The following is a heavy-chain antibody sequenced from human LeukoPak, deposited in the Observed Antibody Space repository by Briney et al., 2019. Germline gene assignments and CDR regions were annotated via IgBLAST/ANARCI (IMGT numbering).Heavy chain of an antibody. CDR2: IYPDDSDT. D-gene: IGHD6-13*01. V-gene: IGHV5-51*01. J-gene: IGHJ5*02. CDR1: GYNFPRYW. CDR3: ARLDGSSSRWGPFDP. Sequence: GESLKISCKGSGYNFPRYWIVWVRQMPGKGLEWMGIIYPDDSDTRYSPSFQGQVTISADKSTSTAYLQWSSLKASDTAMYYCARLDGSSSRWGPFDPWGQGTLVTVSS.